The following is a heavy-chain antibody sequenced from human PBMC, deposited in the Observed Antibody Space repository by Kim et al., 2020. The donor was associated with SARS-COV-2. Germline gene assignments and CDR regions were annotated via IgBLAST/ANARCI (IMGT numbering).Heavy chain of an antibody. CDR2: IYSGGST. Sequence: GGSLRLSCAASGFTVSSNYMSWVRQAPGKGLEWVSVIYSGGSTYYADSVKGRFTISRDNSKNTLYLQMNSLRAEDTAVYYCARERRDYGGNSLGFDYWGQGTLVTVSS. J-gene: IGHJ4*02. CDR1: GFTVSSNY. D-gene: IGHD4-17*01. V-gene: IGHV3-53*01. CDR3: ARERRDYGGNSLGFDY.